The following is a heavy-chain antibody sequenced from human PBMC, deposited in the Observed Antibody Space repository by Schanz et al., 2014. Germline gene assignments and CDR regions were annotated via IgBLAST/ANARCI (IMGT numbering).Heavy chain of an antibody. J-gene: IGHJ5*02. CDR1: GFTFSSYW. D-gene: IGHD3-10*01. CDR3: ARPALWFGDNCFDP. Sequence: EVQLVESGGGLVQPGGSLRLSCAASGFTFSSYWMHWVRQVPGKGLVWVSTIGTSGGTNYADSAKGRFTISRDNSKNTLYLQMNSLRAEDTAVYYCARPALWFGDNCFDPWGQGTLVTVSS. V-gene: IGHV3-74*01. CDR2: IGTSGGT.